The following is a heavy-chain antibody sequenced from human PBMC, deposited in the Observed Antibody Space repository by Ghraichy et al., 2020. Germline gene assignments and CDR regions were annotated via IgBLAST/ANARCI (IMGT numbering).Heavy chain of an antibody. CDR1: GYTFTNYY. CDR2: MNPGDGGT. J-gene: IGHJ4*02. CDR3: ARGPRGDTGGHPDY. D-gene: IGHD7-27*01. V-gene: IGHV1-46*01. Sequence: ASVKVSCKASGYTFTNYYMHWIRQAPGQGLEWMGVMNPGDGGTNYAQNFQGRVTMTRDTSTSTVYMDLSSLRSADTAVYYCARGPRGDTGGHPDYWAQGTLVTVSS.